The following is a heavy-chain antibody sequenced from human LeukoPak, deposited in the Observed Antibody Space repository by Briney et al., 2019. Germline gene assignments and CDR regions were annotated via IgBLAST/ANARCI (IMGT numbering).Heavy chain of an antibody. CDR1: GGTFSSYA. CDR2: IIPIFGTA. CDR3: ARAYSGYDSFFCFDY. Sequence: ASVKVSCKASGGTFSSYAISWVRQAPGQGLEWMGGIIPIFGTANYAQKFQGRVTINTDESTSTAYMELSSLRSEDTAVYYCARAYSGYDSFFCFDYWGQGTLVTVSS. D-gene: IGHD5-12*01. J-gene: IGHJ4*02. V-gene: IGHV1-69*05.